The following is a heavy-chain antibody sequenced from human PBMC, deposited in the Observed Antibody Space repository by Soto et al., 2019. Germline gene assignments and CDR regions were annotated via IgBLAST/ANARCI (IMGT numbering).Heavy chain of an antibody. Sequence: EVQLLESGGGLVQPGGSLRLSCAASGFSFSSYAMSWVRQAPGKGLEWVSVISGSGGTDYADSVKGRFTISRDNSKSTLYLLMNNLRADDTAVYYCAKGASYGSQSYPLDPWGQGTLVTVSS. CDR2: ISGSGGT. V-gene: IGHV3-23*01. D-gene: IGHD3-10*01. CDR1: GFSFSSYA. CDR3: AKGASYGSQSYPLDP. J-gene: IGHJ5*02.